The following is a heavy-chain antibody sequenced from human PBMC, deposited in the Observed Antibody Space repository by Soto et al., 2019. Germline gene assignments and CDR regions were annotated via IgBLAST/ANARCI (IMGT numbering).Heavy chain of an antibody. CDR1: GFSFSIYV. Sequence: DVQVLESGGDLVQPGGSLRLSCTASGFSFSIYVMTWVRQAPGKGLEWVSAVSGSSGSTYYADSVKGRFSISRDNSKNTRYLQMNSLRVDDTAVYYCAKVEGTARTAFDVWGHGTMVSVSS. J-gene: IGHJ3*01. D-gene: IGHD6-6*01. CDR2: VSGSSGST. CDR3: AKVEGTARTAFDV. V-gene: IGHV3-23*01.